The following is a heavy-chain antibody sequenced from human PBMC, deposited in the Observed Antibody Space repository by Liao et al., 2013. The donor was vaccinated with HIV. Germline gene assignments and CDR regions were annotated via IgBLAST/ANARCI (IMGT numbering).Heavy chain of an antibody. V-gene: IGHV4-30-4*01. Sequence: QVQLQESGPGLVKPSQNLSLSCTVSGGSISSADHYWSWIRQAPGRGLEWIGYVYYSGSTYFNPSLRSRVNILLDTSKKHFSLKLSSLTAADTAIYFCATEGRGPTVTGGAFDIWGQGTMVIVSS. D-gene: IGHD4-17*01. CDR1: GGSISSADHY. J-gene: IGHJ3*02. CDR2: VYYSGST. CDR3: ATEGRGPTVTGGAFDI.